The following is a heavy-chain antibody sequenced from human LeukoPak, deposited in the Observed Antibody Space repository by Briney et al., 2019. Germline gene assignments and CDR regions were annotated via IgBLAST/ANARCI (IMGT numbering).Heavy chain of an antibody. CDR2: INPSGGST. CDR3: ARDEGCSSTSCLFDY. D-gene: IGHD2-2*01. Sequence: ETSVKVSCKASGYTFTSYYMHWVRQAPGQGLEWMGIINPSGGSTNYAQKFQGRVTMTRGMSTSTVYMELSSLRSEDTAVYYCARDEGCSSTSCLFDYWGQGTLVTVSS. V-gene: IGHV1-46*01. CDR1: GYTFTSYY. J-gene: IGHJ4*02.